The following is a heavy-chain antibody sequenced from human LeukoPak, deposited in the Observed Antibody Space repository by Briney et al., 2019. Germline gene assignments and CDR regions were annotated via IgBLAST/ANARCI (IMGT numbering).Heavy chain of an antibody. CDR2: ISAYNGNT. Sequence: ASVKVSCKASGYTFTSYGISWVRQAPGQGLEWMGWISAYNGNTNYAQKLQGRVTMTTDTSTSTAYMELRSLRSDDTAVYYCARVHRSEGIAAAGTGAFDIWGQGTMVTVSS. CDR3: ARVHRSEGIAAAGTGAFDI. D-gene: IGHD6-13*01. J-gene: IGHJ3*02. V-gene: IGHV1-18*01. CDR1: GYTFTSYG.